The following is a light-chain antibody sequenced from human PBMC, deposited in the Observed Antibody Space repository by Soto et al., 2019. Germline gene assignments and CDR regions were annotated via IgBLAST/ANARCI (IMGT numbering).Light chain of an antibody. CDR1: QSVTSSY. V-gene: IGKV3-20*01. Sequence: EIVLTQSPGTLSLSPGERATLSCRASQSVTSSYLAWYQRKPGQAPRLLIFAASTRATGIPDRFSGSGSGTDFTHTISRLEPEDFALYYCQQYGSTPPTFGQGTKVEIK. J-gene: IGKJ2*01. CDR2: AAS. CDR3: QQYGSTPPT.